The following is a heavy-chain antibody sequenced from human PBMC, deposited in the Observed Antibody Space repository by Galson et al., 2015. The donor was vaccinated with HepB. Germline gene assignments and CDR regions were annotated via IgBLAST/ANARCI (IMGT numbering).Heavy chain of an antibody. CDR1: GFTFSSYS. Sequence: SLRLSCAASGFTFSSYSMNWVRQAPGKGLEWVSSISSSSSYIYYADSVKGRFTISRDNAKNSLYLQMNSLRAEDTAVYYCARELRGAAVPNWFDPWGQGTLVTVSS. D-gene: IGHD3-10*01. CDR2: ISSSSSYI. CDR3: ARELRGAAVPNWFDP. V-gene: IGHV3-21*01. J-gene: IGHJ5*02.